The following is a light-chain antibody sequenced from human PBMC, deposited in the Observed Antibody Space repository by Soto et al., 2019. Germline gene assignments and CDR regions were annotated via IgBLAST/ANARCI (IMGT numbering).Light chain of an antibody. CDR2: DVN. V-gene: IGLV2-14*01. CDR3: SSYTSSNTHV. CDR1: SSDVGGYDY. Sequence: QSVLTQPASVSGSPGQSITISCTGTSSDVGGYDYVSWYQQDPGKAPKLMTYDVNNRPSGVSNRFSGSKSGNTASLTISGLQAEDEADYYCSSYTSSNTHVFGTGTKVTVL. J-gene: IGLJ1*01.